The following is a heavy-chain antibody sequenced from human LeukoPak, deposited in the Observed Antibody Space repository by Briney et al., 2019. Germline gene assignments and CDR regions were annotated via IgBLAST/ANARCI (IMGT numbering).Heavy chain of an antibody. J-gene: IGHJ4*02. V-gene: IGHV1-69*05. CDR3: ARDSSSSGYSY. D-gene: IGHD3-22*01. CDR1: GGTFSSYA. Sequence: ASVKVSCKASGGTFSSYAISWVRQAPGQGLEWMGRIIPIFGTANYAQKLQGRVTIATDESTSTAYMELSSLRSEDTAVYYCARDSSSSGYSYWGQGTLVTVSS. CDR2: IIPIFGTA.